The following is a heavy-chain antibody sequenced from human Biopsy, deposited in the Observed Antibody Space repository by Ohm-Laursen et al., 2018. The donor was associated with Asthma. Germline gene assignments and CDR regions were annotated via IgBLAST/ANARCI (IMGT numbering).Heavy chain of an antibody. CDR1: GGTFNTYV. CDR3: ARKAGSCISRTCYSLDF. CDR2: INSVFGTT. V-gene: IGHV1-69*01. J-gene: IGHJ4*02. D-gene: IGHD2-2*01. Sequence: SSVKVSCKSLGGTFNTYVIGWVRRAPGQGLEWMGGINSVFGTTTYPQKFQDRVTITADDSTSTVYMELSSLRSEDTAVYYCARKAGSCISRTCYSLDFWGEGTLVTVSS.